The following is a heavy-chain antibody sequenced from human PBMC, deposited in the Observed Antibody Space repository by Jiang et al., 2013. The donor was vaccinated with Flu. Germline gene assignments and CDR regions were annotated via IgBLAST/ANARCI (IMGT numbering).Heavy chain of an antibody. CDR1: GYDFNTYW. CDR3: GRIIGGGNALLH. J-gene: IGHJ4*02. D-gene: IGHD4-23*01. V-gene: IGHV5-51*03. CDR2: SMLVTHA. Sequence: AEVKKPGESLKISCKDSGYDFNTYWIGLGCARCPGKAWSTWGSSMLVTHARYNPSFEGQVSISVDKSINTVYLQWRSLKASDTAIYYCGRIIGGGNALLHWGQGTLVTVSS.